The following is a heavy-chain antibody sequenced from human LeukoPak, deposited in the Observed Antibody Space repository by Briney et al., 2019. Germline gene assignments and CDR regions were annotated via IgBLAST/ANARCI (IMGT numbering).Heavy chain of an antibody. D-gene: IGHD2-2*02. CDR1: GGTFSSYA. Sequence: SVKVSCKASGGTFSSYAISWVRQAPGQGLEWMGGIIPIFGTANYAQKFQGRVTITADESTSTAYMELSNLRSEDTAVYYCARDSVVVPAAILADAFDIWGQGTMVTVSS. V-gene: IGHV1-69*01. CDR3: ARDSVVVPAAILADAFDI. CDR2: IIPIFGTA. J-gene: IGHJ3*02.